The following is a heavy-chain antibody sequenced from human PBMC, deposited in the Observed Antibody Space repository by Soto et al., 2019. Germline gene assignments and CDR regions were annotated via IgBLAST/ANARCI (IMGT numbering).Heavy chain of an antibody. CDR2: ISHDGSVT. V-gene: IGHV3-30*18. J-gene: IGHJ5*01. Sequence: QVQMVESGGGVVQPGTSLRLSCATSGFTFTTSGMHWVRQAPGKGLEWVAMISHDGSVTYYTDSVQGRFTISRDTPKNTLYLQMNSLRDEDTAIYYCAKDWGSSGWYNWFDSWGQGTRVTVS. CDR1: GFTFTTSG. D-gene: IGHD6-13*01. CDR3: AKDWGSSGWYNWFDS.